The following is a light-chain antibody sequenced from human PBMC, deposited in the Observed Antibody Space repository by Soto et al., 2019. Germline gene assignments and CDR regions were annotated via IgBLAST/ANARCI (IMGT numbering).Light chain of an antibody. CDR3: QQRSNWLFT. CDR2: DAS. V-gene: IGKV3-11*01. Sequence: EIVLTQSPATLSLSPGERATLSCRASQSVSSYLVWYQQKPGQAPRLLIYDASNRATGIPARFRGSGSGTDFTLTISSLEPEDFAVYYCQQRSNWLFTFGPGTKVDVK. CDR1: QSVSSY. J-gene: IGKJ3*01.